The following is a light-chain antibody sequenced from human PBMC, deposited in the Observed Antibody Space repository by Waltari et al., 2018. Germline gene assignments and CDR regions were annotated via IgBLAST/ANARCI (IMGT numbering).Light chain of an antibody. Sequence: QSALTQPASVSGSPGQSITISCTGTSSDVGSYNLVSWYQQHPDKAPKLMIYELSNRPSGVSDGFSGSKSGNTAYLTISGRQAEDEADYYCCSYAGSDTFVVLGGGTKLTVL. CDR2: ELS. V-gene: IGLV2-23*02. CDR1: SSDVGSYNL. CDR3: CSYAGSDTFVV. J-gene: IGLJ2*01.